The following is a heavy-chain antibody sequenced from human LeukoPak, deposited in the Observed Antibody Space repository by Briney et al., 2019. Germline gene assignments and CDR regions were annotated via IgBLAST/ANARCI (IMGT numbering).Heavy chain of an antibody. CDR3: ARDVNLCSCGSCYPNWFDP. CDR2: INPNSGGT. CDR1: GYTFTGNY. J-gene: IGHJ5*02. D-gene: IGHD2-15*01. Sequence: ASVKVSCKASGYTFTGNYMHWERHPPGQGLGLMGWINPNSGGTNYAQEFQDRVTITRDTAISTASLDLSRLRSDATAADDCARDVNLCSCGSCYPNWFDPWGQGTLVTVSS. V-gene: IGHV1-2*02.